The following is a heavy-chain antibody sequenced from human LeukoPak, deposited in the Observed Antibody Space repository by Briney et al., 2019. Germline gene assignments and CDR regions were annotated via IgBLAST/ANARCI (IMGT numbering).Heavy chain of an antibody. CDR3: ARLFMVRGAIRSIRDY. V-gene: IGHV4-34*01. CDR1: GGSFSGYY. J-gene: IGHJ4*02. D-gene: IGHD3-10*01. CDR2: VNHSGST. Sequence: SETLSLTCAVYGGSFSGYYWSWIRQPPGKGLEWIGEVNHSGSTNYNPSLKSRVTISVDTSKNQFSLKLSSVTAADTAVYYCARLFMVRGAIRSIRDYWGQGTLVTVSS.